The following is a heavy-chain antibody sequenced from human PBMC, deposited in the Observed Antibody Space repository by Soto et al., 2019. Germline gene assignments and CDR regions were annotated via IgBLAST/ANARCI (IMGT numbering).Heavy chain of an antibody. D-gene: IGHD5-18*01. CDR1: GGSISSSDYY. V-gene: IGHV4-39*01. Sequence: QLQLQESGPGLVKPSETLSLTCTVSGGSISSSDYYWGWIRQPPGKGLEWIGNIYYSGSASYNPSLKSRVTISVDTSKNPVSLKLSSVTAADTAVYICVSGYPCVGFDYWGQGTLVTVSS. CDR2: IYYSGSA. J-gene: IGHJ4*02. CDR3: VSGYPCVGFDY.